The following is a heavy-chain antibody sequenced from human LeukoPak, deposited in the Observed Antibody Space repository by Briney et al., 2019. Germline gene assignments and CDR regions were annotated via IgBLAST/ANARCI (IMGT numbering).Heavy chain of an antibody. CDR2: ISAYNGIT. D-gene: IGHD1-26*01. CDR1: GYTFSSYG. Sequence: GASEKVSCKASGYTFSSYGISWVRQAPGQGLQWMGWISAYNGITKFAQKLQGRVTMTTDTSTSTAYMELRSLRSDDTAVYYCARDRELLGFDYWGQGTLVTVSS. CDR3: ARDRELLGFDY. J-gene: IGHJ4*02. V-gene: IGHV1-18*01.